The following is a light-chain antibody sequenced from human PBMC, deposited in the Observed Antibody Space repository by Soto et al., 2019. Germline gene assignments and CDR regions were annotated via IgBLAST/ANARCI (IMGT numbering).Light chain of an antibody. CDR3: CSYAGVNTFYV. Sequence: QSVLKQPASGSGAPGEASTITCTGKSSDVGSYNLVSWYRQHPGKAPKLMIYGVTKRPSGVSDRFSGSKSGDTASLTVSGLQAEDEADYYCCSYAGVNTFYVFGPGTKVTVL. CDR1: SSDVGSYNL. CDR2: GVT. V-gene: IGLV2-23*02. J-gene: IGLJ1*01.